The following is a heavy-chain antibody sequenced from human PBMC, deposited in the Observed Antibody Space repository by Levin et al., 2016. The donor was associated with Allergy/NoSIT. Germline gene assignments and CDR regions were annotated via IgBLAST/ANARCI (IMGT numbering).Heavy chain of an antibody. CDR3: ARDGEGDIAAAGTAYFQH. V-gene: IGHV1-2*02. Sequence: WVRQAPGQGLEWMGWINPNSGGTNYAQKFQGRVTMTRDTSISTAYMELSSLRSEDTAVYYCARDGEGDIAAAGTAYFQHWGQGTLVTVSS. D-gene: IGHD6-13*01. J-gene: IGHJ1*01. CDR2: INPNSGGT.